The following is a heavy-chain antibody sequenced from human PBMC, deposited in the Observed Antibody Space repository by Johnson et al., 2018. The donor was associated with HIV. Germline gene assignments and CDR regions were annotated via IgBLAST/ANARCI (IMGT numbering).Heavy chain of an antibody. CDR3: TRRSPYDAFDI. Sequence: VQLVESGGGVVQPGRSLRLSCAASGFTFSNYAMHWVRQAPGKGLEWVAVIWYNGSKKYYADSVKGRFTISRDNSKNTLYLQMNSLRAEDTAVYYCTRRSPYDAFDIWGQGTLVTVSS. V-gene: IGHV3-33*01. CDR1: GFTFSNYA. CDR2: IWYNGSKK. J-gene: IGHJ3*02.